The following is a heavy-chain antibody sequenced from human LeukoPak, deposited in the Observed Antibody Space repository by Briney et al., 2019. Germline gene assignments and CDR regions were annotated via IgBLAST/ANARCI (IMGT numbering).Heavy chain of an antibody. Sequence: SETLSLTCTVSGGSISSSSYYWGWIRQPPGKGLEWIGSIYYSGSTYYNPSLKSRVTISVDTSKDQFSLKLSSVTAADTAVYYCARLDYGDYAGFDYWGQGTLVTVSS. V-gene: IGHV4-39*01. D-gene: IGHD4-17*01. CDR1: GGSISSSSYY. CDR2: IYYSGST. CDR3: ARLDYGDYAGFDY. J-gene: IGHJ4*02.